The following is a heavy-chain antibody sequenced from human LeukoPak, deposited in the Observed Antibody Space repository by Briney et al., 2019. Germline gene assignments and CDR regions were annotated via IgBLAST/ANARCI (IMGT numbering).Heavy chain of an antibody. CDR2: ISAYNGNT. V-gene: IGHV1-18*01. CDR3: ARNLRYYYGTGSYYYDY. D-gene: IGHD3-10*01. CDR1: GYTFTSYG. Sequence: ASVKVSCKASGYTFTSYGISWVRQAPGQGLEWMGWISAYNGNTNYAQKLQGRVTMTTDTSMSTAYMELRSLRSDDTSVYHCARNLRYYYGTGSYYYDYWGQGTLVTVSS. J-gene: IGHJ4*02.